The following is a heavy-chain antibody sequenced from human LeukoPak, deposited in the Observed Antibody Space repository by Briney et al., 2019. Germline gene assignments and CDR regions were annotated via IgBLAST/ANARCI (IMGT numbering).Heavy chain of an antibody. V-gene: IGHV3-15*01. D-gene: IGHD1-26*01. Sequence: GGSLRLSCAASGFTFSNAWMSWVRQAPGKGLEWVGRIKSKTDGGTTDYAAPVKGRFTISRDDSKNTLYLQMNSLKTEDTAVYYCTTDIIGSYWVFDYWGQGTLVTVSS. CDR1: GFTFSNAW. CDR2: IKSKTDGGTT. CDR3: TTDIIGSYWVFDY. J-gene: IGHJ4*02.